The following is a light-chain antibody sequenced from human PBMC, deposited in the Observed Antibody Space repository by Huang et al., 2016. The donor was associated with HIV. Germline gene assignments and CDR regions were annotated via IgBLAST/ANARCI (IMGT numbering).Light chain of an antibody. CDR1: QRISSW. CDR3: QQYNSYPWT. CDR2: KAS. Sequence: DIQMTQSPSTLSASVGDRVTITCRASQRISSWLAWYQQKPGKAPKLLIYKASSLESGVPSRFSGSESRAEFTLTISSLQADDFATYYCQQYNSYPWTFGQGTKVEIK. J-gene: IGKJ1*01. V-gene: IGKV1-5*03.